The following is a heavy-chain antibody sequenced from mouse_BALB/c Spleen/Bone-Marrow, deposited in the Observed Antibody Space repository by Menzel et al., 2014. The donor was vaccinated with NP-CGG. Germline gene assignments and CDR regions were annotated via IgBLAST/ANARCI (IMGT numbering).Heavy chain of an antibody. CDR1: GYTFTDNW. D-gene: IGHD2-4*01. J-gene: IGHJ4*01. Sequence: GAELGMPGASVKMSCKASGYTFTDNWIYWVKQRPGQGLEWIGAIDTSDSYTNYNQKFMGKASLTVDASSSTAYMQVSGLTSDDSAAYYCARGGHDFSLDYWGQGTSVTVSS. CDR3: ARGGHDFSLDY. CDR2: IDTSDSYT. V-gene: IGHV1-69*01.